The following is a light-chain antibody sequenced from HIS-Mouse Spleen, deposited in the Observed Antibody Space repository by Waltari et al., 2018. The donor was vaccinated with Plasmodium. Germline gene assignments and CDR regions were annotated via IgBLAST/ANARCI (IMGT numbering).Light chain of an antibody. CDR2: KAS. CDR3: QQYNSYSYT. J-gene: IGKJ2*01. Sequence: DIQMTQSPSTLSASVGDRVTLTCRASQSISSWLAWYQQKPGKAPKLLIYKASSLESGVPSRFSGSGSGTEFTRTISSLQPDDFATYYCQQYNSYSYTFGQGTKLEIK. CDR1: QSISSW. V-gene: IGKV1-5*03.